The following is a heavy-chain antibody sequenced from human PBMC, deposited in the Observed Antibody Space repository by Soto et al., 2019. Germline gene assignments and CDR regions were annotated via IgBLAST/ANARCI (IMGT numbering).Heavy chain of an antibody. J-gene: IGHJ4*02. Sequence: GGSLRLSCAASGFTFDGYAMHWVRQAPGKGLEWVSGISWNSGSIGYADSVKGRFTISRDNAKHSLYLQMNSLRAEDTALYYCAKDKGEWLDLFDYWGQGTLVTVSS. CDR2: ISWNSGSI. V-gene: IGHV3-9*01. CDR1: GFTFDGYA. CDR3: AKDKGEWLDLFDY. D-gene: IGHD5-12*01.